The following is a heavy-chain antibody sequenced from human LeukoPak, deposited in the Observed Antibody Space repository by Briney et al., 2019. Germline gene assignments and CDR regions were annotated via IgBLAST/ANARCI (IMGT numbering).Heavy chain of an antibody. V-gene: IGHV1-69*06. CDR3: ARDPIKYYYDSSGYFHDY. CDR2: IIPIFGTA. Sequence: GASVKVSCKASGGTFSSYAISWVRQAPGQGLEWMGGIIPIFGTANYAQKFQGRVTITADKSTSTAYMELSSLRSEDTAVYYCARDPIKYYYDSSGYFHDYWGQGTLVTVSS. D-gene: IGHD3-22*01. J-gene: IGHJ4*02. CDR1: GGTFSSYA.